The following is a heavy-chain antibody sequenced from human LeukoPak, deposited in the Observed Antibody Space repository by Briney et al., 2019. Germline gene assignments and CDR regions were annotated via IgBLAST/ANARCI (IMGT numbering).Heavy chain of an antibody. J-gene: IGHJ4*02. CDR3: ARRSSYYYDSSGYSHFDY. D-gene: IGHD3-22*01. CDR2: IDPTDSYT. Sequence: GESQKISCEGSGYSFTNYWINWVRQMPGKGLEWMGTIDPTDSYTEYSPSFQGHVTISADKSINTAYLQWSSLEASDTAMYFCARRSSYYYDSSGYSHFDYWGQGAPVTVSS. V-gene: IGHV5-10-1*01. CDR1: GYSFTNYW.